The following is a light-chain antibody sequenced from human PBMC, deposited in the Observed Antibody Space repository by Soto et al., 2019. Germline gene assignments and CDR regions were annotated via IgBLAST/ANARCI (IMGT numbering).Light chain of an antibody. J-gene: IGKJ1*01. CDR2: AAS. V-gene: IGKV1-39*01. CDR3: QQSYSSPPT. Sequence: DIQMTRSPSSLSASVEDRVIITCRASQSISNHLNWYQQKPGKAPKLLIFAASSLQSGGPSRCSGSRSGPDFTLTISSLQPEDVATYYCQQSYSSPPTFGQGTKVDI. CDR1: QSISNH.